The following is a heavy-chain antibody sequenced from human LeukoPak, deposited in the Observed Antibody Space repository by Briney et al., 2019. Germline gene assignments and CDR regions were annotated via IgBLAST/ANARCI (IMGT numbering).Heavy chain of an antibody. CDR2: ISGSGGST. D-gene: IGHD3-10*01. CDR3: AKDPSYYHGSGHNY. J-gene: IGHJ4*02. CDR1: GFTFSSYA. Sequence: PGGSLRLSCAASGFTFSSYAMSWVRQAPGKGLEWVSAISGSGGSTYYADSVKGRFTISRDNSKNTLYLQMNSLRAEDTAVYYCAKDPSYYHGSGHNYWGQGTLVTVSS. V-gene: IGHV3-23*01.